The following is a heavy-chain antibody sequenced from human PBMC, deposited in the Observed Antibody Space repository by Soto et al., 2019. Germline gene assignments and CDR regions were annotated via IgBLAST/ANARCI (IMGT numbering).Heavy chain of an antibody. CDR2: ISPYNGNT. D-gene: IGHD3-22*01. V-gene: IGHV1-18*04. J-gene: IGHJ5*02. CDR1: GYTFVSYG. CDR3: ARDQNFFDSSGYYDH. Sequence: QIQLVQSAAEVKKPGASVKVSCKTSGYTFVSYGISWVRQAPGQGLEWMGWISPYNGNTNFAQRFRGRVTLTTDTSPDIVYMDLGSLKSDDTAVYYCARDQNFFDSSGYYDHWCQGTLITVSS.